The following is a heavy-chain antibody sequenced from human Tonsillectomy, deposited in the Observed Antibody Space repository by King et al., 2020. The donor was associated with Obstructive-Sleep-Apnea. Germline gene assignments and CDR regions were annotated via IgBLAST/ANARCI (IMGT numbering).Heavy chain of an antibody. V-gene: IGHV4-59*08. CDR2: VYYGGST. Sequence: QVQLQESGPGLVKPSETLSLTCTVSGGSMSSYYWSWIRQSPGKGLEWIGYVYYGGSTNYNPSLKSRVTISLDTSKSQFSLKLTSVTAADTAVYYCASQQSGTYYSWFDPWGQGTLVTVSS. D-gene: IGHD1-26*01. J-gene: IGHJ5*02. CDR3: ASQQSGTYYSWFDP. CDR1: GGSMSSYY.